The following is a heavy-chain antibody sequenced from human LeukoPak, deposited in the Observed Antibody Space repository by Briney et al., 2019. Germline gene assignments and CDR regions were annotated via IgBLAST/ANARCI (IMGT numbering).Heavy chain of an antibody. D-gene: IGHD6-19*01. CDR1: GGSISSGSYY. Sequence: NPSETLSLTCTDSGGSISSGSYYWSWIRQPAGKGLEWIGRIYTSGSTNYNPSLKSRVTISVDTSKNQFSLKLSSVTAADTAVYYCAREIYRWAGIAVAGTFDYWGQGTLVTVSS. V-gene: IGHV4-61*02. J-gene: IGHJ4*02. CDR3: AREIYRWAGIAVAGTFDY. CDR2: IYTSGST.